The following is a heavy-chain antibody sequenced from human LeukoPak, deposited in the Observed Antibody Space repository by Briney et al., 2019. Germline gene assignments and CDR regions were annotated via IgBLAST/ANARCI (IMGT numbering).Heavy chain of an antibody. J-gene: IGHJ6*02. Sequence: ASVKVSCKVSGCTLTEMSIHWVRQAPGGALEWMGGFDPEDGETVYAPRFQGRVTMTEDTSADTAYMELSSLRSGDTAVYYCTTCLNGAGQPVAIYYYGMDVWGQGTTVTVSS. CDR2: FDPEDGET. V-gene: IGHV1-24*01. D-gene: IGHD2-2*01. CDR3: TTCLNGAGQPVAIYYYGMDV. CDR1: GCTLTEMS.